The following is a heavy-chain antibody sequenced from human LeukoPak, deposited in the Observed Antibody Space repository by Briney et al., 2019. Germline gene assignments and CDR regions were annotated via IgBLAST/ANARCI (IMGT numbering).Heavy chain of an antibody. CDR1: GFTFSDYY. CDR3: ALGTINKDYYFGMDV. D-gene: IGHD2-8*01. CDR2: ISNSGTTV. V-gene: IGHV3-11*01. Sequence: GGSLRLSCAASGFTFSDYYMTWLRQAPGKGLEWLSYISNSGTTVFYADSVKGRFTVSRDNAKRSLYLQIESLRDDDTAVYHCALGTINKDYYFGMDVWGQGTTVTVSS. J-gene: IGHJ6*02.